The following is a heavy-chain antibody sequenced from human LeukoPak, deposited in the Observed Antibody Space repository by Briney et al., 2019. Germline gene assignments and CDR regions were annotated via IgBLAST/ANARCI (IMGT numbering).Heavy chain of an antibody. V-gene: IGHV3-11*01. J-gene: IGHJ5*02. CDR3: ARGKRRFDP. CDR2: ISNSGSSL. CDR1: GLSFSDSY. Sequence: PGGSRRLSCAASGLSFSDSYMSWIRQAPGKGLEWVSYISNSGSSLYYADSVKGRFTISRDNAKNSLYLQMNSLRADDTAVYYCARGKRRFDPWGQGTLVTVSS.